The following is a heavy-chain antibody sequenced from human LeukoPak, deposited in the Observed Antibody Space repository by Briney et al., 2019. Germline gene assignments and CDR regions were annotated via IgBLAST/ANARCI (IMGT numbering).Heavy chain of an antibody. CDR2: IYYSGNT. V-gene: IGHV4-59*12. J-gene: IGHJ3*02. Sequence: SETPSLTCTVSGDSIGSFYWSWIRQPPGKGLEWIGNIYYSGNTYYNPSLKSRVSISVDSSKNQFSLKLSSVTAADTAVYYCARDWGTFRPGEGSAFDMWGQGTMVTVSS. D-gene: IGHD3-16*01. CDR3: ARDWGTFRPGEGSAFDM. CDR1: GDSIGSFY.